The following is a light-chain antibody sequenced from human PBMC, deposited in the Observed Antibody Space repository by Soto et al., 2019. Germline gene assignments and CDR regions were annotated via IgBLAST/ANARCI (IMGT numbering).Light chain of an antibody. J-gene: IGLJ1*01. CDR3: AAWDESLNAYV. CDR1: SSNIGSNT. V-gene: IGLV1-44*01. Sequence: QSVLTQPPSASGTPGQRVTISCSGSSSNIGSNTVNWYQQLPGTAPKLLIYGNNQRPSGVPDRFSGSKSGTSASLAISGLHSEDEADYYCAAWDESLNAYVFGTGTKVTVL. CDR2: GNN.